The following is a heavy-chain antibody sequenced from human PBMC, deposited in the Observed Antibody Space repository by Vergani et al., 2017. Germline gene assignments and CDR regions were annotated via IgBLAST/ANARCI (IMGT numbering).Heavy chain of an antibody. D-gene: IGHD2-21*02. V-gene: IGHV4-61*02. CDR3: ARDGGDYDKDALDL. Sequence: QVQLQESGPGLVKPSQTLSLTCTVSGDSIDSVSYYWTWIRQPAGKGLEWIGRIYSSGTTNYNPSLRSRVTMSVDTSKKQFSLELTSVTAADTAVYYCARDGGDYDKDALDLWGLGTMVTV. CDR2: IYSSGTT. J-gene: IGHJ3*01. CDR1: GDSIDSVSYY.